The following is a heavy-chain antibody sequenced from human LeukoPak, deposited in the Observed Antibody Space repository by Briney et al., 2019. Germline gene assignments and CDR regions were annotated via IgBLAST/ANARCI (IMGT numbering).Heavy chain of an antibody. Sequence: GGSLRLSCAASGFTFSSYWMTWVRQGPGKGLEWVANIKPDGSLIYYVDSVKGRFTISRDNAKNSLYLQRNSLRAEDTAVYYCARVGGWYYYFDYWGQGTLVTVSS. CDR3: ARVGGWYYYFDY. CDR1: GFTFSSYW. D-gene: IGHD6-19*01. V-gene: IGHV3-7*01. J-gene: IGHJ4*02. CDR2: IKPDGSLI.